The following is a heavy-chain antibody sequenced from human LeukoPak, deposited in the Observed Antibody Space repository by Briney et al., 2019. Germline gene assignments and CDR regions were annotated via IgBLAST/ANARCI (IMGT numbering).Heavy chain of an antibody. V-gene: IGHV4-59*12. J-gene: IGHJ6*03. D-gene: IGHD3-3*01. CDR2: TYYSGST. CDR3: ARVLEWLSLSNYYYYMDV. Sequence: SETLSLTCTVSGGSISSYYWSWIRQPPGKGLEWIRDTYYSGSTNYNPSLKSRVTISVDTSKNQFSLKLSSVTAADTAVYYCARVLEWLSLSNYYYYMDVWGKGTTVTVSS. CDR1: GGSISSYY.